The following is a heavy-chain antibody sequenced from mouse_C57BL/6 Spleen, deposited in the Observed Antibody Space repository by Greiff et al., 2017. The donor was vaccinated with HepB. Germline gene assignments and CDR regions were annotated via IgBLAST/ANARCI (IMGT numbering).Heavy chain of an antibody. J-gene: IGHJ4*01. CDR2: IDPETGGT. CDR3: TRDLDYYYAMDY. V-gene: IGHV1-15*01. CDR1: GYTFTDYE. Sequence: QVQLKESGAELVRPGASVTLSCKASGYTFTDYEMHWVKQTPVHGLEWIGAIDPETGGTAYNQKFKGKAILTADKSSSTAYMELRSLTSEDSAVYYCTRDLDYYYAMDYWGQGTSVTVSS.